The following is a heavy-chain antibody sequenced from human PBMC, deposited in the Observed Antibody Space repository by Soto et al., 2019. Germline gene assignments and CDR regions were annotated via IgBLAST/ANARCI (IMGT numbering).Heavy chain of an antibody. J-gene: IGHJ5*02. V-gene: IGHV3-23*01. Sequence: GGSLRLSCAASGFTFSAYAMTWVRRAPGKGLEWVSTISGSVIITYYADSVKGRFTVSRDTSRNTLYLQMNSLRADDTAVYHCARALTATPDPYSWFDPWGQGALVTFSS. D-gene: IGHD2-15*01. CDR3: ARALTATPDPYSWFDP. CDR1: GFTFSAYA. CDR2: ISGSVIIT.